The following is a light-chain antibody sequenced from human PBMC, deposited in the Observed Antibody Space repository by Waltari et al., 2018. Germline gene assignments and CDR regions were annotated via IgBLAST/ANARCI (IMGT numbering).Light chain of an antibody. CDR1: QSISSY. J-gene: IGKJ1*01. V-gene: IGKV1-39*01. Sequence: DIQMTQSPPSLSASVGDRVTITCRASQSISSYLNWYQQKPGKAPKLLIYAASSLQSGVPSRFSGSGSGTDFTLTISSLQPEDFATYYCQQSYRTPRTFGQGTKVEI. CDR3: QQSYRTPRT. CDR2: AAS.